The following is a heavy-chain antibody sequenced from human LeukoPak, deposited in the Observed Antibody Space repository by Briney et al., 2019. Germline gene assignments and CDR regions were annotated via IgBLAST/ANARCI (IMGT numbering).Heavy chain of an antibody. CDR2: ISSSGSTI. V-gene: IGHV3-11*01. Sequence: GGSLRLSCAASGFTFSDYYMSWIRQAPGKGLEWVSYISSSGSTIYYADSVKGRFTISRDNAKNSLYLQMNSLRAEDTAVYYCARDTGIGIAAAGTYYYYYGMDVWGQGTTVTVSS. CDR3: ARDTGIGIAAAGTYYYYYGMDV. J-gene: IGHJ6*02. D-gene: IGHD6-13*01. CDR1: GFTFSDYY.